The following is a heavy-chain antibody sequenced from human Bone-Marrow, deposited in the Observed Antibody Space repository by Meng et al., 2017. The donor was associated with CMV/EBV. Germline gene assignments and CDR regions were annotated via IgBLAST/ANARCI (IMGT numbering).Heavy chain of an antibody. CDR3: ARDHSYDFWSGYYTLVYYYGMDV. CDR1: GFTFSSYS. J-gene: IGHJ6*02. Sequence: GESLKISCAASGFTFSSYSMNWVRQAPGKGLEWVSSISSSSSYIYYADSVKGRFTISRDNAKNSLYLQMNSLRAVDTAVYYCARDHSYDFWSGYYTLVYYYGMDVWGQGTTITVSS. CDR2: ISSSSSYI. D-gene: IGHD3-3*01. V-gene: IGHV3-21*01.